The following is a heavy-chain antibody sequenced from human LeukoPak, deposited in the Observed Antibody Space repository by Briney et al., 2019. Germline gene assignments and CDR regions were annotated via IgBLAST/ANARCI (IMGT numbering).Heavy chain of an antibody. CDR3: ARGPRVPCSWPGSYFDY. CDR2: IWYDGSNK. Sequence: PGGSLRLSCAASGFTFSSYGMHWVRQAPGKGLEWVAVIWYDGSNKYYADSVKGRFTISRDNSKNTLYLQMNSLRAEDTAVYYCARGPRVPCSWPGSYFDYWGQGTLVTVSS. D-gene: IGHD2-15*01. CDR1: GFTFSSYG. V-gene: IGHV3-33*01. J-gene: IGHJ4*02.